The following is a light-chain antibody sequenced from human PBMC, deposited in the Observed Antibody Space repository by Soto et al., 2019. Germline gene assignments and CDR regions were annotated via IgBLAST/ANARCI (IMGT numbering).Light chain of an antibody. CDR3: SSYTTSNTRQIV. CDR1: SSDVGGYNY. CDR2: DVS. J-gene: IGLJ1*01. Sequence: QPVLTQPPSVSGSPGQSITNSCTGTSSDVGGYNYVSWYQHHPGKAPKLMIFDVSNRPSGVSNRFSGSKSGNTASLTISGLQPEDEADYYCSSYTTSNTRQIVFGTGTKVTVL. V-gene: IGLV2-14*03.